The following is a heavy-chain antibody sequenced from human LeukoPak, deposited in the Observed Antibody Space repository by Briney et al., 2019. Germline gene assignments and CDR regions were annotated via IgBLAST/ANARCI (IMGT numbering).Heavy chain of an antibody. D-gene: IGHD6-13*01. CDR2: IYYSANA. Sequence: PSETLSLTCSVSGGSITSYYRSWIRQPPGKGLEWIGLIYYSANANYNPSLKSRVTISLDTSKNQFSLKLSSVTAAGTAVYYCAGSSWHPEYGMDVWGQGTTVTVSS. CDR1: GGSITSYY. CDR3: AGSSWHPEYGMDV. J-gene: IGHJ6*02. V-gene: IGHV4-59*01.